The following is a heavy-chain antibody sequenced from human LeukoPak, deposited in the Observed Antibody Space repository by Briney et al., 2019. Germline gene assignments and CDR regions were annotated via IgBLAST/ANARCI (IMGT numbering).Heavy chain of an antibody. V-gene: IGHV4-59*01. CDR2: IYYSGST. Sequence: PSETLSLTCTVSGGSISSYYWSWIRQPPGKGLEWIGYIYYSGSTNYNPSLKSRVTISVDTSKNQFSLKLSSVTAADTAVYYCARDRGAEQWLERLGDDAFDIWGQGTMVTVSS. D-gene: IGHD6-19*01. CDR3: ARDRGAEQWLERLGDDAFDI. J-gene: IGHJ3*02. CDR1: GGSISSYY.